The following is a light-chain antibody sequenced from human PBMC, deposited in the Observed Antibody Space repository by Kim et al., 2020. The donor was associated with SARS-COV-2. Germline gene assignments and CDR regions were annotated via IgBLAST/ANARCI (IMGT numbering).Light chain of an antibody. J-gene: IGLJ1*01. CDR2: DVA. CDR3: SSYSVISTYV. V-gene: IGLV2-14*03. CDR1: SRDIGSYEY. Sequence: GTAIAISGSGSSRDIGSYEYVSWYQQHPGKAPKLLIFDVADRPSGISSRFSGSKSGNTATLTISGLQAEDEADYYCSSYSVISTYVFGPGTKVTVL.